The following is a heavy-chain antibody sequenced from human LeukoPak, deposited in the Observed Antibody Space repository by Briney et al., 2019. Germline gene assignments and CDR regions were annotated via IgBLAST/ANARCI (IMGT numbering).Heavy chain of an antibody. J-gene: IGHJ3*02. D-gene: IGHD2-2*01. Sequence: GGSLRLSCAASGFTFSSYWMSWVRQAPGKGLEWVANIKQDGSEKFYVDSVKGRFTISRDNAENSLYLQINSLRGDDTAVYYCAGCISKNCDDAIDIWGHGTVVSVSS. CDR2: IKQDGSEK. CDR1: GFTFSSYW. CDR3: AGCISKNCDDAIDI. V-gene: IGHV3-7*01.